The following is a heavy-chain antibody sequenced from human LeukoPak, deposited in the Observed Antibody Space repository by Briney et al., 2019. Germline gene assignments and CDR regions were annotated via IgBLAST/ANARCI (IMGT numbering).Heavy chain of an antibody. CDR3: ARRAGAYSHPYDY. Sequence: PGGSLRLSCAASGFTFSSYEMNWVRHAPGKELKWVSAISGSGGSTYYADYVKGRITTSRDNSKNTLYLQMNSLRAEDTAVYYCARRAGAYSHPYDYWGQGTLVTVSS. V-gene: IGHV3-23*01. CDR1: GFTFSSYE. J-gene: IGHJ4*02. D-gene: IGHD4/OR15-4a*01. CDR2: ISGSGGST.